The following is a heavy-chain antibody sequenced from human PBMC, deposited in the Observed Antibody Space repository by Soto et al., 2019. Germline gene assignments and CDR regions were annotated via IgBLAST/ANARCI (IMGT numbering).Heavy chain of an antibody. D-gene: IGHD3-3*01. CDR3: AKDLDVGVVNYHYYGMDV. CDR1: GFTFSSYG. V-gene: IGHV3-30*18. CDR2: LSYDGSNK. Sequence: QVQLVESGGGVVQPGRSLRLSCAASGFTFSSYGMHWVRQAPGKGLEWVAVLSYDGSNKYYADSVKGRFTISRDNSKNTQXLQMNGLRAEDTAVYYCAKDLDVGVVNYHYYGMDVWGQGTTVTVSS. J-gene: IGHJ6*02.